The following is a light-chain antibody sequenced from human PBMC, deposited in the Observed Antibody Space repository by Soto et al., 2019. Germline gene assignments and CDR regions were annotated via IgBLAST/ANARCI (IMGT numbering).Light chain of an antibody. CDR1: QYISSSY. V-gene: IGKV3-20*01. Sequence: EILLTQSPGTRSLSPGERATLSCRTSQYISSSYLAWFQQKPGQAPRLLMYGSSSRATGIPDRFSGSGSGTDFTLTISRLEPEDFAVYYCQQYGSSPRTFGQGTKVDIK. CDR3: QQYGSSPRT. CDR2: GSS. J-gene: IGKJ1*01.